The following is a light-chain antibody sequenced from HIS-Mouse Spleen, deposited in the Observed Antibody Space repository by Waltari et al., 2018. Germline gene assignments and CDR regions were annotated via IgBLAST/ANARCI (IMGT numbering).Light chain of an antibody. J-gene: IGLJ2*01. CDR2: EVS. CDR1: STDAGGHNY. CDR3: SSYAGSNNVV. V-gene: IGLV2-8*01. Sequence: QSALTQPPSASGSPGQSVTISCTGTSTDAGGHNYVPWYQQHPGKAPKLMIYEVSKRPSGVPDRFSGSKSGNTASLTVSGLQAEDEADYYCSSYAGSNNVVFGGGTKLTVL.